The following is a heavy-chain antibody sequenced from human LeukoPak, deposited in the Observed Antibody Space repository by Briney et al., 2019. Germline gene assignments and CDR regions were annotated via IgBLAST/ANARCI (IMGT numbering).Heavy chain of an antibody. Sequence: GASVKVSCKASGYTFTSYDINWVRQATGQGLEWMGWMNPNSGNTGYAQKFQGRVTMTRNTSISTAYMELSSLRSEDTAAYYCARVNYGDYPFDYWGQGTLVTVSS. CDR3: ARVNYGDYPFDY. V-gene: IGHV1-8*01. D-gene: IGHD4-17*01. CDR2: MNPNSGNT. CDR1: GYTFTSYD. J-gene: IGHJ4*02.